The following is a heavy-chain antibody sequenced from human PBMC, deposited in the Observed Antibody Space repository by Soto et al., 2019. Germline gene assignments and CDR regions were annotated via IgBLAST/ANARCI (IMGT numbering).Heavy chain of an antibody. V-gene: IGHV1-8*01. D-gene: IGHD4-17*01. CDR1: GYTFTSYD. J-gene: IGHJ6*02. Sequence: GASVKVSCKASGYTFTSYDINWVRQATGQGLEWMGWMNPNSGNTGYAQKFQGRVTMTRNTSISTAYMELSSLRSEDTAVYYCASGGGTVTTFSGYYYHGMDVWGQGTTVTVSS. CDR2: MNPNSGNT. CDR3: ASGGGTVTTFSGYYYHGMDV.